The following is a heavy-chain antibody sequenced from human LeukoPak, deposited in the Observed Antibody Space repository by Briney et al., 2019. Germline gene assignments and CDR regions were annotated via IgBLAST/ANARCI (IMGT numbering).Heavy chain of an antibody. Sequence: GGFLRLSCAASGFTFSTCAMSWVRQAPEKGLECVSALSGNGNTIYYADSVKGRFTISRDNSKNTLSLQMNSLRAEDTAVYYCAKALYGGHDYWGQGTLVTVSS. CDR1: GFTFSTCA. V-gene: IGHV3-23*01. CDR3: AKALYGGHDY. CDR2: LSGNGNTI. J-gene: IGHJ4*02. D-gene: IGHD4-23*01.